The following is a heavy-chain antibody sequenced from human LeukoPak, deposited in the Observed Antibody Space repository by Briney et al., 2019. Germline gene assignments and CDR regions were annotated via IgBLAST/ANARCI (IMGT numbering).Heavy chain of an antibody. CDR1: GFILSNSW. CDR2: IDQDGSEK. D-gene: IGHD2-2*02. V-gene: IGHV3-7*03. CDR3: ARGHYSMDV. J-gene: IGHJ6*02. Sequence: GSLRLSCAASGFILSNSWMTWVRQTPKKGLEWVANIDQDGSEKNSVDSVKGRFTISRDNAKNSLYLQMNSLRAEDTAVYYCARGHYSMDVWGQGTTVTVSS.